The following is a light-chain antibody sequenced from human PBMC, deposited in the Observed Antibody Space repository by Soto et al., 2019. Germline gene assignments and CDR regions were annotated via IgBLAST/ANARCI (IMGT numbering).Light chain of an antibody. CDR1: QRVSGGF. CDR2: GAF. V-gene: IGKV3D-20*01. J-gene: IGKJ1*01. Sequence: DIVLTQSPATLSLSPGERATLYCGASQRVSGGFLAWYQQKPGLAPRLILYGAFSRATDAPDRFSGSESGTDFTLTIDRLAPEDSAVYFCQQYATSHRKFGKGTKV. CDR3: QQYATSHRK.